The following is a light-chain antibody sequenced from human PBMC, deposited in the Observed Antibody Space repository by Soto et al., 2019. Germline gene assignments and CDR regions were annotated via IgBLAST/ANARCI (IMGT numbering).Light chain of an antibody. J-gene: IGKJ4*01. CDR3: QQRSYWPLT. Sequence: EMVLTQSPATLSLSPGERATLSCRASQSISSNLAWYQQTPGQAPRLLIYGASNRAAGIPARFSGSGSGTDFTLTISSLEPEDFALYYCQQRSYWPLTCGGGTKGDIK. CDR1: QSISSN. CDR2: GAS. V-gene: IGKV3-11*01.